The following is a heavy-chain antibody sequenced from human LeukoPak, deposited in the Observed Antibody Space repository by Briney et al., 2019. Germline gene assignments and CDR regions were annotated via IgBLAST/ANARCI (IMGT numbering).Heavy chain of an antibody. CDR3: ATSESGRSWDWFAP. CDR2: LTQFFRRT. CDR1: GGSFRTYP. Sequence: ASVKVSCKASGGSFRTYPISWVRQAPGQGLEWMGGLTQFFRRTNYTQRFQGRLTITTDESSSTAYMELSDLRSDDTAVYYCATSESGRSWDWFAPWGQGTLVTVSS. D-gene: IGHD3-10*01. V-gene: IGHV1-69*05. J-gene: IGHJ5*02.